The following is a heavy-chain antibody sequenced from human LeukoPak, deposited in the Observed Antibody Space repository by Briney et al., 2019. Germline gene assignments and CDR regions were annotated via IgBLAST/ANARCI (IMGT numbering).Heavy chain of an antibody. J-gene: IGHJ4*02. V-gene: IGHV4-59*08. CDR2: MYYSGST. D-gene: IGHD3-16*01. Sequence: SETLSLTCTVSGGSISSYYWSWIRQPPGKGLEWMGNMYYSGSTNYNSSLRSRVTISVETSKNQISLKLRSVTAADTAVYYCARKGVSDLYYFDSWGEGTLVTVSA. CDR1: GGSISSYY. CDR3: ARKGVSDLYYFDS.